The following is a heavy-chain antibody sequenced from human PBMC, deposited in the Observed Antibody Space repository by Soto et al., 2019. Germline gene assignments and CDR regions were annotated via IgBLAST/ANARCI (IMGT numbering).Heavy chain of an antibody. V-gene: IGHV3-23*01. CDR3: AKSWGDTWQQSAFDI. J-gene: IGHJ3*02. CDR2: MSATGGST. D-gene: IGHD5-18*01. CDR1: GLSFSTYS. Sequence: EVQLLESGGDLIQPGGPLDLSGAAPGLSFSTYSMSWARRVPGKGLEWVSGMSATGGSTYYADSVKGRFTTSRDNSRKTLYLQMNSLRADDTAVYYCAKSWGDTWQQSAFDIWGLGTMVTVSA.